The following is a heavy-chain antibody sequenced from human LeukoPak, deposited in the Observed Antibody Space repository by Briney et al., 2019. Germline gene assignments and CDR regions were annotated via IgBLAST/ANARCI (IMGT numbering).Heavy chain of an antibody. CDR3: AKDAGSSWGTYDAFDI. D-gene: IGHD6-13*01. J-gene: IGHJ3*02. Sequence: PGGSLRLSCVASGFMFQDYAMHWVRQAPGKGLEWVSGISWNSGSIVYADSVKGRFTISRDNAKNSLHLQMNSLRAEDTALYCCAKDAGSSWGTYDAFDIWGQGTMVTVSS. CDR1: GFMFQDYA. CDR2: ISWNSGSI. V-gene: IGHV3-9*01.